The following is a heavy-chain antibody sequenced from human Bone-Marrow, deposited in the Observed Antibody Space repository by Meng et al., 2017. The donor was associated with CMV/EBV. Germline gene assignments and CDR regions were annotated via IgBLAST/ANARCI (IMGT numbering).Heavy chain of an antibody. J-gene: IGHJ6*02. D-gene: IGHD1-14*01. CDR1: GGTFSSYW. Sequence: GESLKISCAASGGTFSSYWMSWVRQAPGKGLEWVANIKEDGSEKYYGDSVKGRFTISRDNAKNSLYLQMNSLRAEDTAVYYCARDPGNREGGYYYYYGMDVWGQGTTVTVSS. V-gene: IGHV3-7*01. CDR2: IKEDGSEK. CDR3: ARDPGNREGGYYYYYGMDV.